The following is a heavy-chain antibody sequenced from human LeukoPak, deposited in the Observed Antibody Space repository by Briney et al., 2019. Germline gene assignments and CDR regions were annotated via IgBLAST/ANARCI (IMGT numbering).Heavy chain of an antibody. CDR1: GGSISSGSYY. J-gene: IGHJ4*02. CDR2: IYTSGST. Sequence: SQTLSLTCTVSGGSISSGSYYWSWIRQPAGRGLEWIGRIYTSGSTNYNPSLKSRLTISLDTSKNRFSLKLSSVTAADTAVYYCAREDARSVPTAISPLDYWGQGTLVTVSS. CDR3: AREDARSVPTAISPLDY. D-gene: IGHD2-2*01. V-gene: IGHV4-61*02.